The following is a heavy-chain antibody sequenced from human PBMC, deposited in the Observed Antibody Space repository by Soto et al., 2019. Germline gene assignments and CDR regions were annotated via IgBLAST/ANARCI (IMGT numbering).Heavy chain of an antibody. Sequence: GGSLRLSCAASGLTFSSYAMSWVRQAPGKGLEWVSNNSSSSSYTNYADSVKGRFTISRDNAKTSLYLQMNSLRAEDTAVYYCARGSSSWYVEYYFDYWGQGTLVTVS. V-gene: IGHV3-21*05. J-gene: IGHJ4*02. CDR2: NSSSSSYT. D-gene: IGHD6-13*01. CDR1: GLTFSSYA. CDR3: ARGSSSWYVEYYFDY.